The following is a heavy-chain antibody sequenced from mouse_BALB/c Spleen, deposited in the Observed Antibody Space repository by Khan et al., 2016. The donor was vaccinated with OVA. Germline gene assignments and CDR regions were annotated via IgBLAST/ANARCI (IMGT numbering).Heavy chain of an antibody. V-gene: IGHV1S81*02. CDR2: INPSNGGT. J-gene: IGHJ3*01. Sequence: QIQLVQSGAELVKPGASVRLSCKASGYTFTSYYLYWVKQRPGHGLEWIGDINPSNGGTNFNENFKTKATLTVDKSSSTAYMQLSSLTSEDSAVYYCTRSGDGAFANWGQGTLVTVSA. CDR1: GYTFTSYY. D-gene: IGHD1-1*02. CDR3: TRSGDGAFAN.